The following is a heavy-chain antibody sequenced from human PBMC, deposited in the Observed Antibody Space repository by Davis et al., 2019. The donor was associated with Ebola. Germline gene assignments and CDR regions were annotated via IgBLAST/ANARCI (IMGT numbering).Heavy chain of an antibody. Sequence: SETLSLTCTVSGGSISSYYWSWIRQPPGKGLEWIGEINHSGSTNYNPSLKSRVTISVDTSKNQFSLKLRSMTAADTAVYYCARLRGYSGYALDYWGQGTLVTVSS. CDR1: GGSISSYY. CDR3: ARLRGYSGYALDY. D-gene: IGHD5-12*01. J-gene: IGHJ4*02. V-gene: IGHV4-34*01. CDR2: INHSGST.